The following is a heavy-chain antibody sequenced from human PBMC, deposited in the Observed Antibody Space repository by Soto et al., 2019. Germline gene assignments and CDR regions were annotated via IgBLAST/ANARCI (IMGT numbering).Heavy chain of an antibody. CDR3: APASAMIFTLIVVVSGPHAFDI. CDR2: FDPEDGET. Sequence: ASVKVSCKFSGYTLTELSMHWVRQAPGKGLEWMGGFDPEDGETIYAQKFQGRVTMTEDTSTDTAYMELSSLRSEDTAVYYCAPASAMIFTLIVVVSGPHAFDIWGQGTMVTVSS. D-gene: IGHD3-22*01. J-gene: IGHJ3*02. V-gene: IGHV1-24*01. CDR1: GYTLTELS.